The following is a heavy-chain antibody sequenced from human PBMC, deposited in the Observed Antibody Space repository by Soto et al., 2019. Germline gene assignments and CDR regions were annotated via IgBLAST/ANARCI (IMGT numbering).Heavy chain of an antibody. J-gene: IGHJ4*02. CDR1: AFTFSSYA. V-gene: IGHV3-30-3*01. Sequence: HPGGSLRLSCAGSAFTFSSYAMHWVRQAPGKGLEWLSVISSDGSVKYNADSVKGRFTISRDNSKNTLYLQMNSLRAEDTAVYYCATDGTMAGPYYFDSWGQGTLVTVSS. CDR2: ISSDGSVK. CDR3: ATDGTMAGPYYFDS. D-gene: IGHD1-1*01.